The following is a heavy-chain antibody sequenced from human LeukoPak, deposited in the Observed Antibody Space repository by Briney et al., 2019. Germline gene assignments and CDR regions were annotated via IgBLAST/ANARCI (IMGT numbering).Heavy chain of an antibody. CDR1: GGTFSSYA. CDR3: ARAQPIVPAAMGWFDP. Sequence: GASVKVSCKASGGTFSSYAISWVRQAPGQGLEWMGGIIPIFGTANYAQKFQGRVTITTDESTSRAYMELSSLRSEDTAVYYCARAQPIVPAAMGWFDPWGQGTLVTVSS. D-gene: IGHD2-2*01. CDR2: IIPIFGTA. J-gene: IGHJ5*02. V-gene: IGHV1-69*05.